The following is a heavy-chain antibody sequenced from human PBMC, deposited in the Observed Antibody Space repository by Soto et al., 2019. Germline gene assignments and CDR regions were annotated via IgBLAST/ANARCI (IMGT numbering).Heavy chain of an antibody. D-gene: IGHD4-17*01. Sequence: QVQLVESGGGVVQPGRSLRLSCAASGFTFSSYGMHWVRQAPGKGLEWVAVLWYDGSNKYYADSVKGRFTISRDNSKNTLYLQMNSLRAEDTAVYYCASSGIDYGDYHPLVYWGQGTLVTVSS. V-gene: IGHV3-33*01. J-gene: IGHJ4*02. CDR3: ASSGIDYGDYHPLVY. CDR2: LWYDGSNK. CDR1: GFTFSSYG.